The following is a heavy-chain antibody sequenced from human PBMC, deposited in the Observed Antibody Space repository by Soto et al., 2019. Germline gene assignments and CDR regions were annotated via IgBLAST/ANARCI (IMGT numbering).Heavy chain of an antibody. Sequence: QVQLVESGGGVVQPGRSLRLSCAASGFTFSSYGMHWVRQAPGKGLEWVAVIWYDGSNKYYADSVKGRFTISRDNSKNTLYLQINSLRAEDTAVYYCARGPLIYGSGSYCHYWGQGTLVTVSS. CDR1: GFTFSSYG. V-gene: IGHV3-33*01. D-gene: IGHD3-10*01. CDR2: IWYDGSNK. J-gene: IGHJ4*02. CDR3: ARGPLIYGSGSYCHY.